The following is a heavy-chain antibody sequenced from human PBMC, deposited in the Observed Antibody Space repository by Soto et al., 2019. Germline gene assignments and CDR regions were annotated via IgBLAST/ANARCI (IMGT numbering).Heavy chain of an antibody. CDR3: ARVPYDFWSGYYSNYYYGMDV. D-gene: IGHD3-3*01. J-gene: IGHJ6*02. Sequence: PSETLSLTCTVSGGSISSYYWSWIRQPPGKGLEWIGYIYYSGSTNYNPSLKSRVTISVDTSKNQFSLKLSSVTAADTAVYYCARVPYDFWSGYYSNYYYGMDVWGQGTTVTVSS. CDR2: IYYSGST. V-gene: IGHV4-59*01. CDR1: GGSISSYY.